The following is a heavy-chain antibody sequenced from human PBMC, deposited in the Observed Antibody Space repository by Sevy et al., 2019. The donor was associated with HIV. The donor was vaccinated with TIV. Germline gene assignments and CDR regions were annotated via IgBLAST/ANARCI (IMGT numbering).Heavy chain of an antibody. V-gene: IGHV3-11*01. D-gene: IGHD6-19*01. CDR2: ISSSGSTI. CDR3: ARDSSGWPNWFDP. Sequence: GESLRLSCAASGFTFSDYYMSWIRQAPGKGLEWVSYISSSGSTIYYADSVKGRFIISRDNVKNSLYLQMNSPRAEDTAVYYCARDSSGWPNWFDPWGQGTLVTVSS. J-gene: IGHJ5*02. CDR1: GFTFSDYY.